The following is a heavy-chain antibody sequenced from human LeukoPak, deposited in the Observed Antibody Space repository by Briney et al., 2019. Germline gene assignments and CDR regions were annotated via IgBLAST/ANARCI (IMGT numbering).Heavy chain of an antibody. CDR1: GITFSSYT. V-gene: IGHV3-21*01. CDR2: ISTSSVFM. J-gene: IGHJ2*01. CDR3: VRDFYSGSTWYFDL. D-gene: IGHD3-3*01. Sequence: GGSLRLSCAASGITFSSYTMNWVRQAPGKGLEWVSSISTSSVFMYYSDSVKGRFTISRDNAKNSLSLQMNSLRAEDTAVYYCVRDFYSGSTWYFDLWGRGTLVTVSS.